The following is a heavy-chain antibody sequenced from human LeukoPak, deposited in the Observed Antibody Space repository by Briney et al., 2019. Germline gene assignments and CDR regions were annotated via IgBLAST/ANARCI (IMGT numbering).Heavy chain of an antibody. Sequence: SQTLSLTCAISGDSVSSDSAAWSWIRQSPSRGLEWLGRTYYRSKWYNDYAISVKSRITINPDTSKNKFFLQLNSVTPEDTAVYYCARGVHSYYFDYWGQGTLVTVSS. J-gene: IGHJ4*02. CDR1: GDSVSSDSAA. D-gene: IGHD2-15*01. CDR2: TYYRSKWYN. V-gene: IGHV6-1*01. CDR3: ARGVHSYYFDY.